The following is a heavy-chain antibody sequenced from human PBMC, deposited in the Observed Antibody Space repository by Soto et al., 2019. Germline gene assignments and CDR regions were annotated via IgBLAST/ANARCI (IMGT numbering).Heavy chain of an antibody. CDR2: IYYSGST. Sequence: SETLSLTCTVSGGSISSYYWSWIRQPPWKGLEWIGYIYYSGSTNYNPSLKSRVTISVDTSKNQFSLKLSSVTAADTAVYYCARDVSSGWYSADFDYWGQGTLVTVSS. V-gene: IGHV4-59*01. J-gene: IGHJ4*02. CDR1: GGSISSYY. CDR3: ARDVSSGWYSADFDY. D-gene: IGHD6-19*01.